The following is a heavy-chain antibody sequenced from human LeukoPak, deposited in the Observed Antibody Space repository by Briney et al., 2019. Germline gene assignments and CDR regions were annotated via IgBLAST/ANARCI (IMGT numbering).Heavy chain of an antibody. J-gene: IGHJ4*02. Sequence: SETLSLTCTVSGGSISSGSYYWSWIRQPAGKGLEWIGRIYTSGSTNYNPSLKSRVTISVDTSKNQFSLKLSSVTAADTAVYYCARDRRDGYNNDCDYWGQGTLVTVSS. CDR3: ARDRRDGYNNDCDY. V-gene: IGHV4-61*02. CDR2: IYTSGST. CDR1: GGSISSGSYY. D-gene: IGHD5-24*01.